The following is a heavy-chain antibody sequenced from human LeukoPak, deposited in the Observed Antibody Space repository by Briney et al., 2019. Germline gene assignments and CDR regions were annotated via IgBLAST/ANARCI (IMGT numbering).Heavy chain of an antibody. CDR3: ARGRYCTGASCYFDY. D-gene: IGHD2-15*01. Sequence: PGGSLRLSCAASGFTFSTYYMSWVRQAPGKGLEWVANIKQDGGEEYYVDSVKGRFTISRDDAKNSLYLQMKSLRAEDTAVYYCARGRYCTGASCYFDYWGQGTLVTVSS. CDR2: IKQDGGEE. J-gene: IGHJ4*02. CDR1: GFTFSTYY. V-gene: IGHV3-7*03.